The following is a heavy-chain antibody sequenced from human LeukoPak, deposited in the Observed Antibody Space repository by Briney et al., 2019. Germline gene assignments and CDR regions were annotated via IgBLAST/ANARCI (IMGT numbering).Heavy chain of an antibody. CDR2: IKQDGSEK. CDR3: ARLTAAGMDYYMDV. V-gene: IGHV3-7*01. J-gene: IGHJ6*03. CDR1: GFTFSSYW. Sequence: GGSLRLSCAASGFTFSSYWMSWVRQAPGKGLEWVANIKQDGSEKYYVDSVKGRFTISRDNAKNSLHLQMNSLRAEDTAIYYCARLTAAGMDYYMDVWGKGTTVTVSS. D-gene: IGHD6-13*01.